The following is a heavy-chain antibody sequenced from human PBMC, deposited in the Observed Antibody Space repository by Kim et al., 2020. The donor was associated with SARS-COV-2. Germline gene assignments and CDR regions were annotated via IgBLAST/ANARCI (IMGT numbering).Heavy chain of an antibody. CDR2: MNPNSGNT. CDR3: ARVRPLNYYYFYMDV. V-gene: IGHV1-8*01. D-gene: IGHD3-16*01. Sequence: ASVKVSCKASGYTFTSYDINWVRQATGQGLEWMGWMNPNSGNTGYAQKFQGRVTMTRNTSISTAYMELSSLRSEDTAVYYCARVRPLNYYYFYMDVWGKGTTVTVSS. J-gene: IGHJ6*03. CDR1: GYTFTSYD.